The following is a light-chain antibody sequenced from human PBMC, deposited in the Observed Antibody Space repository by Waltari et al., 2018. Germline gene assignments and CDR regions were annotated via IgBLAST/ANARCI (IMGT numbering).Light chain of an antibody. Sequence: DIQLTQSPSFLSASVRDRVTITCRASQGISNYLAWYQQQPGKAPTLLIYSASTLQSGVPSRCSGSGSGTEFSRTISSLQPEDFATYYCQQLNSYPLTFGGGTKVEIK. V-gene: IGKV1-9*01. CDR3: QQLNSYPLT. CDR1: QGISNY. CDR2: SAS. J-gene: IGKJ4*01.